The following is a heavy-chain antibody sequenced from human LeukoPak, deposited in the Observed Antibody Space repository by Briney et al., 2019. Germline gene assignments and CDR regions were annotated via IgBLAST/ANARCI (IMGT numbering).Heavy chain of an antibody. CDR2: INPRDGNT. V-gene: IGHV1-46*01. D-gene: IGHD2-15*01. CDR3: ERAIYCSGGSCHWEFDY. CDR1: GYTFTTYY. Sequence: GASVNVSCKASGYTFTTYYMHWVRQAPGQGLEWMGIINPRDGNTSYAQKFQGRVTITRATSTSTVYMELSSLNSEDTAVYYCERAIYCSGGSCHWEFDYWGQGTLVTVSS. J-gene: IGHJ4*02.